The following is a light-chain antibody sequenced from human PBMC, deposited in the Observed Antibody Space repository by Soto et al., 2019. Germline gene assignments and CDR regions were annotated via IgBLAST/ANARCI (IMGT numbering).Light chain of an antibody. CDR1: QGISSW. Sequence: DIQMTQSPSSVSASVGDRVTITCRARQGISSWLAWYQQKPGKAPKLLIYAASRLQSGLPSRFSSSGSGADCTLTISSLQPEDFATYYCQQANSLPVTFGGGTKVEIK. CDR2: AAS. CDR3: QQANSLPVT. J-gene: IGKJ4*01. V-gene: IGKV1D-12*01.